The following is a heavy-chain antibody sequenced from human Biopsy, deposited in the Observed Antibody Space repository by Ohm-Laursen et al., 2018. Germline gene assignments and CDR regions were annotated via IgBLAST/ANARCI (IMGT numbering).Heavy chain of an antibody. CDR1: GYSISSDYR. V-gene: IGHV4-38-2*01. J-gene: IGHJ4*02. CDR3: ARVGSGLAPFDK. Sequence: SDTLSLTCAVSGYSISSDYRWGWIRQAPGKTLEWLGNIFKDGNTHYNPSLRSRLIISIDTSKNQFSLMMTSVSGADTAVYFCARVGSGLAPFDKWGPGTLVTVSS. CDR2: IFKDGNT. D-gene: IGHD1-26*01.